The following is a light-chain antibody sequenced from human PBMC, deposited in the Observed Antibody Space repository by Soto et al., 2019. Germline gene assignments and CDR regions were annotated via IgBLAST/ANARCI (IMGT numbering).Light chain of an antibody. CDR3: SSYGGYNNVV. J-gene: IGLJ1*01. CDR1: SSDVGGYNY. Sequence: QSALTQPPSASGSPGQSVTISFTGTSSDVGGYNYVSWFQQHPGKAPKLIIHEVNQRPSGVPDRFSGSKSGNTASLTVSGLQAEDEGTYYCSSYGGYNNVVFGTGTKLTVL. CDR2: EVN. V-gene: IGLV2-8*01.